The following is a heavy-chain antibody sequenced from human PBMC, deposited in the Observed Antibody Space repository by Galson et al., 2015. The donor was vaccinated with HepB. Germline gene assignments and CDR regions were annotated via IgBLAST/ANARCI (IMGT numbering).Heavy chain of an antibody. CDR2: VYSGGNT. V-gene: IGHV3-53*04. J-gene: IGHJ4*02. CDR1: GFTVNSNY. D-gene: IGHD7-27*01. Sequence: SLRLSCAASGFTVNSNYMSWVRQAPGKGLEWVSVVYSGGNTHYADSVKGRFTISRHYSKNTVYLQMNSLRAEDTAVYYCARERKTGAIDYWGQGTLVTVSS. CDR3: ARERKTGAIDY.